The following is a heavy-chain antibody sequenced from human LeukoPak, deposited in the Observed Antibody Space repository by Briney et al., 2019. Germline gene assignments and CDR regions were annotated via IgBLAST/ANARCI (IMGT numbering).Heavy chain of an antibody. V-gene: IGHV3-48*01. CDR1: GFTFSSYS. Sequence: GGSLRLSCAASGFTFSSYSMNWVRQAPGKGLEWVSYISSSSSTIYYADSVKGRFTISSDSVKNSLYLQMNSLRAEDTAVYYCARSYSSGSNWFDPWGQGILVTVSS. J-gene: IGHJ5*02. D-gene: IGHD6-19*01. CDR3: ARSYSSGSNWFDP. CDR2: ISSSSSTI.